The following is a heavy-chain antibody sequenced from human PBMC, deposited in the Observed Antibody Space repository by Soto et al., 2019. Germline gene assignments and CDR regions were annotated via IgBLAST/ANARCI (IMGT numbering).Heavy chain of an antibody. CDR1: GFTFSSYG. CDR2: IWYDGSNK. Sequence: GGSLRLSCAASGFTFSSYGMHWVRQAPGKGLEWVAVIWYDGSNKYYADSVKGRFTISRDNAKNSLYLQMNSLRAEDTALYYCAKEGGDYEAEYFQHWGQGTLVTVSS. J-gene: IGHJ1*01. V-gene: IGHV3-30*02. D-gene: IGHD4-17*01. CDR3: AKEGGDYEAEYFQH.